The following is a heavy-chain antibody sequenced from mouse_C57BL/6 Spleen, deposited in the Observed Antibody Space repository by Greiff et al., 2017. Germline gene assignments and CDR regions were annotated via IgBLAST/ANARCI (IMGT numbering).Heavy chain of an antibody. CDR2: ISYDGSN. D-gene: IGHD1-1*01. J-gene: IGHJ2*01. CDR3: AREGLNYGSSYVSYFDY. Sequence: EVQLQQSGPGLVKPSQSLSLTCSVTGYSITSGYYWNWIRQFPGKKLEWMGYISYDGSNNYNPSLKNRISITRDTSKNQFFLKLNSVTTEDTATYYCAREGLNYGSSYVSYFDYGGQGTTLTVSS. V-gene: IGHV3-6*01. CDR1: GYSITSGYY.